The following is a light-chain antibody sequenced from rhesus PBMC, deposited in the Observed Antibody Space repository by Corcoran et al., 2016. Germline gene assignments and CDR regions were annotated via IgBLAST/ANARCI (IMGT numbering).Light chain of an antibody. CDR2: GTS. J-gene: IGKJ1*01. CDR3: LQSSNWPWT. CDR1: QSVSSY. V-gene: IGKV3-24*04. Sequence: EIVMTQSPATLALSPGERATLSCRASQSVSSYLAWYQQKPGQAPRLRIFGTSSRATGIPDRFRGSGSGTEFTLTISSLEPEDVGVYFCLQSSNWPWTFGQGTKVEIK.